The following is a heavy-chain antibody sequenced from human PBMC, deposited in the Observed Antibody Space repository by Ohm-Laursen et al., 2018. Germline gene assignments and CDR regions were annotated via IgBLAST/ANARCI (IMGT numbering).Heavy chain of an antibody. J-gene: IGHJ4*02. CDR1: GGSFSGYY. D-gene: IGHD4-17*01. V-gene: IGHV4-34*01. Sequence: SDTLSLTWAVYGGSFSGYYWSWIRQPPGKGLEWIGEINHSGSTNYNPSLKSRVTISVDTSKNQFSLKLSSVTAEDTAVYYCARAGVTVTDFDYWGQGTLVTVSS. CDR3: ARAGVTVTDFDY. CDR2: INHSGST.